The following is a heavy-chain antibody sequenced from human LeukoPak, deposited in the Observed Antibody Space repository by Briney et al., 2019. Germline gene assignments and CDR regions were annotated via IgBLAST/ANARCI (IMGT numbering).Heavy chain of an antibody. CDR2: INHSGST. CDR1: GGSFSGYY. J-gene: IGHJ4*02. V-gene: IGHV4-34*01. D-gene: IGHD3-22*01. CDR3: ARHGSSLGDVTSLPFDY. Sequence: SETLSLTCAVYGGSFSGYYWSWIRQPPGKGLEWIGEINHSGSTNYNPSPKSRVTISVDTSKNQFSLKLSSVTAADTAVYYCARHGSSLGDVTSLPFDYWGQGTLVTVSS.